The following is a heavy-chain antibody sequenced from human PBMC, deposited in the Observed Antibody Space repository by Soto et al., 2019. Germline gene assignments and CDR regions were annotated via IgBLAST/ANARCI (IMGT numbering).Heavy chain of an antibody. J-gene: IGHJ5*02. CDR1: GGSFSGYY. V-gene: IGHV4-34*01. D-gene: IGHD6-13*01. CDR2: INHSGST. Sequence: SETLSLTCAVYGGSFSGYYWSWIRQPPGKGLEWIGEINHSGSTNYNPSLKSRVTISVDTSKNQFSLKLSSVTAADTAVYYCARDRSRRNWFYPWGQGTLVTVSS. CDR3: ARDRSRRNWFYP.